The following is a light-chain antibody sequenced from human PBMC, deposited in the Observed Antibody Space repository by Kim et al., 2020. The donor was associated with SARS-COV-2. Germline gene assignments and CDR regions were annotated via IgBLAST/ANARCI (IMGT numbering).Light chain of an antibody. J-gene: IGKJ1*01. CDR2: GAS. V-gene: IGKV3D-15*01. CDR1: QCVNTK. Sequence: SVSPVERATLTCMASQCVNTKLAWYQQKGGRPPRILIYGASTRATGVPARFSGSGSGTDFTLTISSLQSEDFAVYYCQQYHDWAETFGQGTKVE. CDR3: QQYHDWAET.